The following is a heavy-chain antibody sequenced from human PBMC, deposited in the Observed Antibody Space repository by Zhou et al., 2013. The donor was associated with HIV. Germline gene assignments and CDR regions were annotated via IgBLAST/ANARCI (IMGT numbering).Heavy chain of an antibody. CDR2: TNPKTAMT. Sequence: QVQLVQSGAEVKKPGVSVKVSCKASGYIFKDFFIHWVRQAPGQGLQWVGWTNPKTAMTYYAQNFRGRVTMTTDTSINTASMQLNRLTSDDTAVYYCARLGDRRDFYDSSGYLDSWGQGTLVIVSS. V-gene: IGHV1-2*02. CDR3: ARLGDRRDFYDSSGYLDS. D-gene: IGHD3-22*01. CDR1: GYIFKDFF. J-gene: IGHJ4*02.